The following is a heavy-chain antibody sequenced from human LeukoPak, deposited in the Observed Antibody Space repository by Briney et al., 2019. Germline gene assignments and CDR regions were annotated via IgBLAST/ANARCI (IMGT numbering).Heavy chain of an antibody. CDR3: ATSPGWLDKVY. J-gene: IGHJ4*02. V-gene: IGHV1-46*01. Sequence: ASVKVSCKASGYTFGTHWMHWVRQAPGQGLEWMAIINPSGDFRSYAQKFQGRLTVTRDMSTRTVYMELSDLRPEDTAVYYCATSPGWLDKVYWGQGTLVTVSS. D-gene: IGHD5-12*01. CDR2: INPSGDFR. CDR1: GYTFGTHW.